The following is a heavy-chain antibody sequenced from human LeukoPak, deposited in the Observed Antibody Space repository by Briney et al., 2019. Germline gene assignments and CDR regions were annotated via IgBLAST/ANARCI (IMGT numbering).Heavy chain of an antibody. CDR2: ISSSISYI. CDR3: ARRWAAAADLNWFDP. V-gene: IGHV3-21*01. D-gene: IGHD6-13*01. Sequence: GGSLRLSCAASGFTFSSYSMNWVRQAPREGLEWVSSISSSISYIYYADSVKGRFTISRDNAKNSLYLQMNSLRAQEPAVYNIARRWAAAADLNWFDPWGQGTLVTVSS. CDR1: GFTFSSYS. J-gene: IGHJ5*01.